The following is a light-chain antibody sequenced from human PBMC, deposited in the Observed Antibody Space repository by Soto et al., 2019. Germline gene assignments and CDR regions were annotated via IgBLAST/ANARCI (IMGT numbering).Light chain of an antibody. CDR2: GAS. Sequence: EIVLTQSPGTLSLSPGERATLSCRASQSVSSSSYLACYQQKPGQAPRLLIYGASSRATGIPDRFRRSGCGTDFTLTIYRLEPEDFAVYYCHRDGRSPSYTFGEGTKLEIK. CDR3: HRDGRSPSYT. V-gene: IGKV3-20*01. CDR1: QSVSSSSY. J-gene: IGKJ2*01.